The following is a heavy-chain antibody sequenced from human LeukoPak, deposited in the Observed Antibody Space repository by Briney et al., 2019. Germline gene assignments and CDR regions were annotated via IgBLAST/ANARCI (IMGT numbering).Heavy chain of an antibody. CDR3: AREAVTRNYFDY. Sequence: GGSLRLSCAGSGFTFSDFWMTWVRQAPGKGLEWVSGISGNGGGTYYADSVKGRFTISRDNSKNTLYLQMNSLRVGDTAVYYCAREAVTRNYFDYWGQGTLVTVSS. CDR1: GFTFSDFW. J-gene: IGHJ4*02. D-gene: IGHD4-17*01. CDR2: ISGNGGGT. V-gene: IGHV3-23*01.